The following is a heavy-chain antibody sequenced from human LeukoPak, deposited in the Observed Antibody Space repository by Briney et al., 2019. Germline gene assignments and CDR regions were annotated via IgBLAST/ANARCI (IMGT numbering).Heavy chain of an antibody. V-gene: IGHV3-74*01. CDR1: GFTFSTYW. CDR2: IESDGSST. Sequence: GGSLRLSCAASGFTFSTYWMHWVRQTPGKGLAWVSRIESDGSSTRYADSVKGRFTISRDNAKNTLYLQMSSLRAEDTAVYYCARRGNSDHYYAMDVWGQGTTVTVSS. J-gene: IGHJ6*02. D-gene: IGHD4-23*01. CDR3: ARRGNSDHYYAMDV.